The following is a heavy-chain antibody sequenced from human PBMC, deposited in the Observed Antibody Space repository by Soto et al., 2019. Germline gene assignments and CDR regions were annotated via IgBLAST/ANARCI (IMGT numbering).Heavy chain of an antibody. CDR3: ARLTEMHKSFVY. Sequence: GGSLRLSCEASGFALSTDWMSWVRQAQGQGLEWVGHIKKDGSVKHYVDSVSVRCTISRDNAKNTLFRQMNSLSAEDTAVYDCARLTEMHKSFVYWGQGTPVTVSS. D-gene: IGHD2-21*01. V-gene: IGHV3-7*03. J-gene: IGHJ4*02. CDR1: GFALSTDW. CDR2: IKKDGSVK.